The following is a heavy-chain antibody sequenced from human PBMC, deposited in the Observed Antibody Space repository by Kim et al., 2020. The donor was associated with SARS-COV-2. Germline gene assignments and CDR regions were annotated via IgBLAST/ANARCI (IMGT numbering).Heavy chain of an antibody. J-gene: IGHJ6*02. CDR3: AKEIGGTAMVRGVILAKYYYYGMDV. CDR2: ISYDGSNK. CDR1: GFTFSSYG. D-gene: IGHD3-10*01. Sequence: GGSLRLSCAASGFTFSSYGMHWVRQAPGKGLEWVAVISYDGSNKYYADSVKGRFTISRDNSKNTLYLQMNSLRAEDTAVYYCAKEIGGTAMVRGVILAKYYYYGMDVWGQGTTVTVSS. V-gene: IGHV3-30*18.